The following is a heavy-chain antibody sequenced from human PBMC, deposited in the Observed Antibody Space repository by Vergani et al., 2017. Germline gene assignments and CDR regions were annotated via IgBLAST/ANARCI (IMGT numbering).Heavy chain of an antibody. J-gene: IGHJ4*02. Sequence: QVQLQESGPGLVKPSQTLSLTCTVSGGSISSGDYYWSWIRQPPGKGLEWIGYIYYSGSTYYNPSLKSRVTISVDTSKNQFSLKLSSVTAADTAVYYCASESRVLRYFDWLSLFDYWGKGTLVTVSS. V-gene: IGHV4-30-4*01. D-gene: IGHD3-9*01. CDR3: ASESRVLRYFDWLSLFDY. CDR2: IYYSGST. CDR1: GGSISSGDYY.